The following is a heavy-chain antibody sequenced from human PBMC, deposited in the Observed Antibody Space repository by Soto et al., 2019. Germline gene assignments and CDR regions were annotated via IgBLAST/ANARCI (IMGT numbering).Heavy chain of an antibody. CDR3: ERATNIRTETGTIAY. Sequence: QVQLQESGPGLVKPSQTLSLTCTVSGGSISSGGYYWSWIRQHPGKGLEWIGYIYYSGSTYYNPSLKSRVAVSVDTSKNPFSMKLSSVTAADTAVYYCERATNIRTETGTIAYWGQEPLVTVSS. V-gene: IGHV4-31*03. D-gene: IGHD1-1*01. CDR1: GGSISSGGYY. CDR2: IYYSGST. J-gene: IGHJ4*02.